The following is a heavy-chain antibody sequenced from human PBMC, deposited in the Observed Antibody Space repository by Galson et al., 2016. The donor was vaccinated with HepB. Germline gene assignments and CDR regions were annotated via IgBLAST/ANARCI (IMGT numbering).Heavy chain of an antibody. J-gene: IGHJ5*02. CDR1: GGSISGGGYN. CDR2: VYWAGTT. V-gene: IGHV4-39*01. Sequence: SETLSLTCAVSGGSISGGGYNWGWIRQTPGQGLEWIGTVYWAGTTYYNTSLSSRVTISIDTSRSQFSLKLISVTATDTAVYYCARHPTGYPNWFDAWGQGIPVIVSS. D-gene: IGHD3-9*01. CDR3: ARHPTGYPNWFDA.